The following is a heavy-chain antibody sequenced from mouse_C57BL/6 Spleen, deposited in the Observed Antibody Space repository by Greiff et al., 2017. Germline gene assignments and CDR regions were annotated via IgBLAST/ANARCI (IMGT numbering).Heavy chain of an antibody. J-gene: IGHJ2*01. V-gene: IGHV14-1*01. CDR3: TTEGYGNYVGGDY. CDR1: GFNIKDYY. D-gene: IGHD2-1*01. Sequence: EVQLQQSGAELVRPGASVKLSCTASGFNIKDYYMHWVKQRPEQGLEWIGRIDPEDGDTEYAPKFQGKATMTADTSSNTAYLQLSSLTSEDTAGYYCTTEGYGNYVGGDYWGQGTTLTVSS. CDR2: IDPEDGDT.